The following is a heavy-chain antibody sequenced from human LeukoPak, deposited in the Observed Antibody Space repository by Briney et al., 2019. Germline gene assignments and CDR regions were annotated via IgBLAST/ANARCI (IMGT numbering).Heavy chain of an antibody. V-gene: IGHV3-23*01. D-gene: IGHD3-22*01. CDR2: ISGRGGNT. Sequence: GGSLRLSCAASGLTFNNYALTWIRQAPGKGLEWVSSISGRGGNTYYADSVKGQFTISRDDSKNTLFLQMNSLRAEDTAVYYCATGYSDSLRSPLDSWGQGTLVTVSS. CDR1: GLTFNNYA. J-gene: IGHJ5*01. CDR3: ATGYSDSLRSPLDS.